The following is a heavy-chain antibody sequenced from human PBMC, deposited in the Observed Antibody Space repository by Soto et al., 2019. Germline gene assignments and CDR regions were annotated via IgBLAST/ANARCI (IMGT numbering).Heavy chain of an antibody. CDR2: ISWNSGSI. Sequence: GGSLRLSCAASGFTFDDYAMHWVRQAPGKGLEWVSGISWNSGSIGYADSVKGRFTISRDNAKNSLYLQMNSLRAEDTALYYCAKAGCSSTSCYGGGELAFDIWGQGTMVTVSS. J-gene: IGHJ3*02. CDR1: GFTFDDYA. CDR3: AKAGCSSTSCYGGGELAFDI. V-gene: IGHV3-9*01. D-gene: IGHD2-2*01.